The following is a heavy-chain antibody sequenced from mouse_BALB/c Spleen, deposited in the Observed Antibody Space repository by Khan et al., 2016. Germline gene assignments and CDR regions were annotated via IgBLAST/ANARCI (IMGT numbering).Heavy chain of an antibody. CDR3: ARRYIYYDYDGFAD. Sequence: QIQLVQSGPELKKPGETVKISCKASGYTFTNYGMNWVKQAPGKGLKWMGWINTYTGEPTYADDFKGRFAFSLETSASTAYLQINNLKNEDTATYFCARRYIYYDYDGFADWGQGTLVTVSA. D-gene: IGHD2-4*01. CDR1: GYTFTNYG. CDR2: INTYTGEP. J-gene: IGHJ3*01. V-gene: IGHV9-3-1*01.